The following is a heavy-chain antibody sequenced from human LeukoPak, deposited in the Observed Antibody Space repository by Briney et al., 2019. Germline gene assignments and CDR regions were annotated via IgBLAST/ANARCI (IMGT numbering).Heavy chain of an antibody. V-gene: IGHV4-34*01. J-gene: IGHJ4*02. Sequence: SETLSLTCTVSGGSISSYYWSWIRQPPGKGLEWIGEINHSGSTNYNPSLKSRVTISVDTSKNQFSLKLSSVTAADTAVYYCARGRRIAVMDYWGQGTLVTVSS. CDR2: INHSGST. CDR3: ARGRRIAVMDY. D-gene: IGHD6-19*01. CDR1: GGSISSYY.